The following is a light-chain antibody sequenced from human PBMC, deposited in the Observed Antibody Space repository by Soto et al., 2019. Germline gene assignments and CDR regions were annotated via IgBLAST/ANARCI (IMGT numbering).Light chain of an antibody. V-gene: IGLV2-18*02. CDR2: QVS. J-gene: IGLJ3*02. CDR1: SSDVGSYNC. CDR3: SSYTSSGTWV. Sequence: QSVLTQPPSVSGSPGQSVTLSCTGTSSDVGSYNCVSWYQQPPGTAPKLMICQVSNRPSGVPDRFSGSKSGNTASLTISGLEAEDEADYYCSSYTSSGTWVFGGGTKVTVL.